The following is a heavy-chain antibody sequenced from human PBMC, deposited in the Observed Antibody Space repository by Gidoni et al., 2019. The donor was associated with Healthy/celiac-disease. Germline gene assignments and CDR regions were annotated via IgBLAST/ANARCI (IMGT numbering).Heavy chain of an antibody. CDR1: GFTFSSYA. J-gene: IGHJ5*02. CDR3: ARHATAVRLLGWFDP. Sequence: QVQLVESGGGVVQPGRSLRLSCAASGFTFSSYAMHWVRQAPGKGLEWVAVISYDGSNKYYADSVKGRFTISRDNSKNTLYLQMNSLRAEDTAVYYCARHATAVRLLGWFDPWGQGTLVTVSS. CDR2: ISYDGSNK. V-gene: IGHV3-30-3*01. D-gene: IGHD6-25*01.